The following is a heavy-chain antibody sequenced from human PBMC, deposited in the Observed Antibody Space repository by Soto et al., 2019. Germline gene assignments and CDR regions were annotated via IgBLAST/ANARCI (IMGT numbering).Heavy chain of an antibody. V-gene: IGHV3-21*01. CDR1: GFTFNTYD. D-gene: IGHD2-21*01. J-gene: IGHJ5*02. CDR3: VRSGTARLLRHCWFET. Sequence: EVQLVESGGGLVKPGGSLRLSCAASGFTFNTYDMNWVRQAPGKGLEWVSSITTSSAYIYYADSLKGRITISRDNAKISLFLQMNSLRAEDTAVYYCVRSGTARLLRHCWFETWGQGTLVTVSS. CDR2: ITTSSAYI.